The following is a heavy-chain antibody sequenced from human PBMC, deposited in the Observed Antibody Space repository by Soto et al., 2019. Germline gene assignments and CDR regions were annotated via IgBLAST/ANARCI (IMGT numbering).Heavy chain of an antibody. D-gene: IGHD5-18*01. CDR2: IYYSGST. V-gene: IGHV4-59*08. CDR3: ASSPQPLDAFDI. J-gene: IGHJ3*02. CDR1: GGSISSYY. Sequence: SETLSLTCTVSGGSISSYYWSWIRQPPGKGLEWIGYIYYSGSTNYNPSLKSRVTISVDTSKNQFSLKLSSVTAAVTAVYYCASSPQPLDAFDIWGQGTMVTVSS.